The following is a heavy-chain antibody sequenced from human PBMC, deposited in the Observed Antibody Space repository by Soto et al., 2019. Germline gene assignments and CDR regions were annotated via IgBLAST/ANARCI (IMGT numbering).Heavy chain of an antibody. D-gene: IGHD3-22*01. CDR2: IIPIFGPA. CDR1: GGTFSSYA. J-gene: IGHJ6*02. V-gene: IGHV1-69*06. CDR3: ARDLGTYYYDSSGYSRYGMDV. Sequence: GASVKVSCKASGGTFSSYAISWVRQAPGQGLEWMGGIIPIFGPANSAQNCQGRVTITADKSTSTAYMELSSLRSEDTAVYYCARDLGTYYYDSSGYSRYGMDVWGQGTTVTVSS.